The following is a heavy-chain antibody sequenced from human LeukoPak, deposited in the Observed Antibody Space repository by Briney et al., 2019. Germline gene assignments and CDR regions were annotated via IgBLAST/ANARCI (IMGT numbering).Heavy chain of an antibody. CDR1: GYTFTSYA. V-gene: IGHV7-4-1*02. Sequence: GASVKVSCKASGYTFTSYAMNWVRQAPGQGLEWMGWINTNTGNPTYAQGFTGRFVFSLDTSVSTAYLQISSLKAEDTAVYYCARGPMVRGVIITIESGDYWGQGTLVTVSS. CDR2: INTNTGNP. CDR3: ARGPMVRGVIITIESGDY. D-gene: IGHD3-10*01. J-gene: IGHJ4*02.